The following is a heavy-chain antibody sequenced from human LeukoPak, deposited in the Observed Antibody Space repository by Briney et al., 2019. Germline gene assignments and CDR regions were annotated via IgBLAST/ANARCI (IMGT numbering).Heavy chain of an antibody. V-gene: IGHV3-30*02. CDR1: GFTFSSYG. J-gene: IGHJ6*03. Sequence: GGSLRLSCAACGFTFSSYGMHWVRQAPGKGLEWVAYIQNDGSNEQYADSVKGRFSISRDSSKNILYLQMNSLRAEDTAVYYCAKDRCSNGIGCYYYMDVWGKGTTVTISS. D-gene: IGHD2-8*01. CDR2: IQNDGSNE. CDR3: AKDRCSNGIGCYYYMDV.